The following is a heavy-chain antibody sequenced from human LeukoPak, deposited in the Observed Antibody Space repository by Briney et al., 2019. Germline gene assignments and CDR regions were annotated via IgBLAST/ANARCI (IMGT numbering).Heavy chain of an antibody. CDR3: AKERGAAAATVYFDY. J-gene: IGHJ4*02. D-gene: IGHD6-13*01. CDR1: GFTFRSYG. V-gene: IGHV3-30*18. CDR2: ISYDGSNK. Sequence: GGSLRLSCAASGFTFRSYGMHWVRQAPGKGLEWVAVISYDGSNKRYADSVKGRFTISRDNSKNTLYVQINSLRAEDTAVYYCAKERGAAAATVYFDYWGQGTLVTVSS.